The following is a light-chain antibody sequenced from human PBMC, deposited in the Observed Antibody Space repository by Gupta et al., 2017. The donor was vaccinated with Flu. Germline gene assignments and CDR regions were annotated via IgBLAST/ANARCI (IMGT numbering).Light chain of an antibody. Sequence: QLVLTQSPSASASLGASVKLTCTLSSGHSSYAIEWHQQQPEKGPRYLMKLNSDGSHSKGDGIPDRFSGSSSGAERYLTISSLQSEDEADYYCQTWGTGIYWVFGGGTKLTVL. CDR1: SGHSSYA. CDR2: LNSDGSH. V-gene: IGLV4-69*01. J-gene: IGLJ3*02. CDR3: QTWGTGIYWV.